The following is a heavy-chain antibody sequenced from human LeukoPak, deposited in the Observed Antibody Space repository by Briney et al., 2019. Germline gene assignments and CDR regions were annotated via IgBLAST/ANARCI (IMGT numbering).Heavy chain of an antibody. J-gene: IGHJ6*02. Sequence: ASVKVSCKASGYTFTSYSMHWVRQAPGQRLEWMGWINAGNGNTKYSQKFQGRVTITRVTSASTAYMELSSLRSEDTAVYYCARDTVTLTPPYYYYYGMDVWGQGTTVTVSS. V-gene: IGHV1-3*01. CDR1: GYTFTSYS. CDR2: INAGNGNT. CDR3: ARDTVTLTPPYYYYYGMDV. D-gene: IGHD4-17*01.